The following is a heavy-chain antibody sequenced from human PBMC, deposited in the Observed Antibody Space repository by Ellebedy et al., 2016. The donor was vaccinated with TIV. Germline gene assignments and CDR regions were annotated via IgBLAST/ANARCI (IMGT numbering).Heavy chain of an antibody. Sequence: GGSLRLSXEASGFTFSSYWMSWVRQAPGKGLEWVGNINQAGTKKNYGDSVKGRFTISRDNAKNSLYLQMDSLRAEDTALYYCTSSTWYSDSWGQGTLVTVSS. CDR3: TSSTWYSDS. CDR1: GFTFSSYW. J-gene: IGHJ4*02. D-gene: IGHD2-2*01. CDR2: INQAGTKK. V-gene: IGHV3-7*01.